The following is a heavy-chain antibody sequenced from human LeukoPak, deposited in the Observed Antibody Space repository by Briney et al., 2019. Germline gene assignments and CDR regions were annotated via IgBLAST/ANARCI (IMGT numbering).Heavy chain of an antibody. Sequence: ASVKVSCKASGNFLSTHDINWVRQAPGQGLEWMGWMNFNSGYTGYAQKFRDRVIMTRNTSISTAYMELSSLRSEDTAVYYCARGGSGGSGVIPGWGQGTLVTVSS. J-gene: IGHJ4*02. CDR3: ARGGSGGSGVIPG. D-gene: IGHD3-10*01. CDR1: GNFLSTHD. CDR2: MNFNSGYT. V-gene: IGHV1-8*01.